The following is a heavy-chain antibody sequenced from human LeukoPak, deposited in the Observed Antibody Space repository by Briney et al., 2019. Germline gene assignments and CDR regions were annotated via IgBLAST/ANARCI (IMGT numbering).Heavy chain of an antibody. CDR1: GGTFSSYA. D-gene: IGHD1-26*01. CDR3: AKDDGSATMGFDF. J-gene: IGHJ5*01. Sequence: SVTVSCKASGGTFSSYAFSWVRQAPGQGLDGMGGIIPIFGTTNYAEQFQGRVTITTDESTSTAYLDLSSLRSEDTAVYYCAKDDGSATMGFDFWGQGTLVSVSS. V-gene: IGHV1-69*05. CDR2: IIPIFGTT.